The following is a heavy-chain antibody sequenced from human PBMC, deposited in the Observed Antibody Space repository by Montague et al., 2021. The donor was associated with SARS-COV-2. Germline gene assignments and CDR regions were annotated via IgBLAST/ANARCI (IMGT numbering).Heavy chain of an antibody. CDR1: GLTFSSYD. CDR2: IGTAGDT. D-gene: IGHD3-10*01. Sequence: SLRLSCAASGLTFSSYDMHWVRQATGKGLEWVSAIGTAGDTYYPGSVKGRFTISRENAKNSLYLQMNSLRAGDTAVYYCARGVTMVQGVIYYYGMDVWGQGTTVAVSS. CDR3: ARGVTMVQGVIYYYGMDV. V-gene: IGHV3-13*04. J-gene: IGHJ6*02.